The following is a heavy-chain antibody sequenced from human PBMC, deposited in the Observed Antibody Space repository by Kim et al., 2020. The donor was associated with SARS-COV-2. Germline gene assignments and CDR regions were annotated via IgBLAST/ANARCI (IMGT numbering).Heavy chain of an antibody. CDR2: IYSGGST. Sequence: GGSLRLSCAASGFTVSSNYMSWVRQAPGKGLEWVSVIYSGGSTYYADSVKGRFTISRDNSKNTLYLQMNSLRAEDTAVYYCARGLLWFGGDYFDYWGQGTLVTVSS. V-gene: IGHV3-53*01. J-gene: IGHJ4*02. D-gene: IGHD3-10*01. CDR1: GFTVSSNY. CDR3: ARGLLWFGGDYFDY.